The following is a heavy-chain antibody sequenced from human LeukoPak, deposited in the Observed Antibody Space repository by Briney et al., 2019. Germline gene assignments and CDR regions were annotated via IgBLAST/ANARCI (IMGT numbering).Heavy chain of an antibody. CDR1: GFTFSTYA. Sequence: PGGSLRLSCAASGFTFSTYAMSWVRQAPGKGLEWVSAISGSGGSTNYADSVKGRVTVSRDNSKSTLYLQMNSLRAEDTAVYYCAKSSYYDSSGYCREYYFDYWGQGTLVTVSS. V-gene: IGHV3-23*01. J-gene: IGHJ4*02. D-gene: IGHD3-22*01. CDR3: AKSSYYDSSGYCREYYFDY. CDR2: ISGSGGST.